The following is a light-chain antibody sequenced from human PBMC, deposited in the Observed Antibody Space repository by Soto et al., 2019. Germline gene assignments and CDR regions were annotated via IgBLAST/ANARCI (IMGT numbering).Light chain of an antibody. CDR1: SSDVGGYNY. V-gene: IGLV2-14*01. CDR3: SSYTSSSTLGV. CDR2: DVS. J-gene: IGLJ7*01. Sequence: QSVLTQPASVSESPGQSITISCTGTSSDVGGYNYVSWYQQHPGKAPKLMIYDVSNRPSGVSNRFSGSKSGNTASLTISGLQAEDEADYYCSSYTSSSTLGVFGGGTQLTVL.